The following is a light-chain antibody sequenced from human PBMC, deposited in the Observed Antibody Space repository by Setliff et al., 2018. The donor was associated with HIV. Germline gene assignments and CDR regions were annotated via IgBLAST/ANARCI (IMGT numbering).Light chain of an antibody. CDR3: CSFAGSNIPYV. Sequence: QSVLTQPASVSGSPGHSITISCTGSNKNLGSYNLVSWYQQLPGKAPKLLIYKDNKRPSGISNRFSGSKSGYTASLTISGLQADDEADYYCCSFAGSNIPYVFGTGTKVTVL. CDR2: KDN. V-gene: IGLV2-23*01. CDR1: NKNLGSYNL. J-gene: IGLJ1*01.